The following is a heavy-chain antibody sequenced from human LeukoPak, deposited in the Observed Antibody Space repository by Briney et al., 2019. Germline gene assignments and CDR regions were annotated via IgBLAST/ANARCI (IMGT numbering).Heavy chain of an antibody. J-gene: IGHJ4*02. CDR1: GFTFSSYA. V-gene: IGHV3-30*04. CDR3: ARTFYDSSGYDFDY. CDR2: ISYDGSNK. Sequence: GGSLRLSCAASGFTFSSYATHWVRQAPGKGLEWVAVISYDGSNKYYADSVKGRFTISRDNSKNTLYLQMNSLRAEDTAVYYCARTFYDSSGYDFDYWGQGTLVTVSS. D-gene: IGHD3-22*01.